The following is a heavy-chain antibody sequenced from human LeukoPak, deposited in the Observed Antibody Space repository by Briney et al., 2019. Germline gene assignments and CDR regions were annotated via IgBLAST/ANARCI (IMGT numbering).Heavy chain of an antibody. CDR1: GFTFSDYT. Sequence: GGSLRLSCPASGFTFSDYTMQWPRQAPVKGLEWVAVIWHDGTYISYGDSVRGRFTISRDNSKNTLYLQMNSLRAEDTAVYYCAREGPTTAVGSGAPDIWGLGTMVTVSS. CDR2: IWHDGTYI. D-gene: IGHD6-13*01. CDR3: AREGPTTAVGSGAPDI. V-gene: IGHV3-33*01. J-gene: IGHJ3*02.